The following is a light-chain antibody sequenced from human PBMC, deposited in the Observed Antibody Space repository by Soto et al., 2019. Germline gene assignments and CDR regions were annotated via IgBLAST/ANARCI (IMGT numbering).Light chain of an antibody. J-gene: IGLJ2*01. CDR2: EAT. CDR1: GSDIGTYNL. V-gene: IGLV2-23*01. CDR3: CSYAGTSTWI. Sequence: QSVLTQPSSVSGSPGQSISISCTGSGSDIGTYNLVSWYQQHPGKAPKLIIYEATKRPSGVSNRLSASKSGNPASLTISGRQGEDEAHYHCCSYAGTSTWIFGGGTKLTVL.